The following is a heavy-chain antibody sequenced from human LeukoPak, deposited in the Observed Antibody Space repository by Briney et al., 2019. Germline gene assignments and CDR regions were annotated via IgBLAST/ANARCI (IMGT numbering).Heavy chain of an antibody. D-gene: IGHD3-10*01. CDR1: GFTFSSYG. V-gene: IGHV3-74*01. CDR2: IISDGSTT. CDR3: TRDRARAGGEILDY. Sequence: PGGSLRLSCAASGFTFSSYGMHWVRQAPGKGLVWVSRIISDGSTTDYADSVKGRFTISRDNAKNTLYLQMNSLRDEDTAMYYCTRDRARAGGEILDYWGQGTLVTVSS. J-gene: IGHJ4*02.